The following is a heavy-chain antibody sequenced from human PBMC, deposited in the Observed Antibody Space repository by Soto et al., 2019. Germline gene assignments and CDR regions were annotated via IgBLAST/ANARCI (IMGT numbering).Heavy chain of an antibody. Sequence: GGSLRLSCAASGFTFSSYAMSWVRQAPGKGLEWVSAISGSGGSTYYADSVKGRFTISRDNSKNTLYLQVNSLRAEDTAVYYCAKDGVAAPDYYYYYMDVWGKGTTVTVSS. J-gene: IGHJ6*03. V-gene: IGHV3-23*01. CDR1: GFTFSSYA. D-gene: IGHD2-15*01. CDR2: ISGSGGST. CDR3: AKDGVAAPDYYYYYMDV.